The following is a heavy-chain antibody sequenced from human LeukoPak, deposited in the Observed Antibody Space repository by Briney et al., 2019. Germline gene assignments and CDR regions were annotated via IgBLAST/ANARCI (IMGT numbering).Heavy chain of an antibody. D-gene: IGHD5-18*01. CDR2: INPNSGGT. CDR1: GYTFTGYY. CDR3: ARDTTMITYWFDP. V-gene: IGHV1-2*02. J-gene: IGHJ5*02. Sequence: ASVKVSCKASGYTFTGYYLHWVRQAPGQGLEWMGWINPNSGGTTYAQKFQDRVTMTRDTSISTAYMELNRLRSDDTGVYYCARDTTMITYWFDPWGQGTLVTVSS.